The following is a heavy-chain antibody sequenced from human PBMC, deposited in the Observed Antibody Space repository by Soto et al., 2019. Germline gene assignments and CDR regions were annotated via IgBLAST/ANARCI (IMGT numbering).Heavy chain of an antibody. J-gene: IGHJ6*02. CDR3: AREGEMATGKSDGMDV. D-gene: IGHD5-12*01. V-gene: IGHV1-8*01. CDR2: MNPNSGNT. Sequence: QVQLVQSGAEVKKPGASVKVSCKASGYTFTSYDITWVRQATGQGLEWMGWMNPNSGNTGYAQKFQGRVTMTSTTSIITDYMELSSLRSEDTSVYYCAREGEMATGKSDGMDVWGQVTTVTVSS. CDR1: GYTFTSYD.